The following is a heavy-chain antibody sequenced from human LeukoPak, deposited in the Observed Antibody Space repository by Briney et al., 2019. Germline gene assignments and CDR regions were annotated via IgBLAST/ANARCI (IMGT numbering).Heavy chain of an antibody. CDR3: ANGWGNRYFDH. J-gene: IGHJ4*02. D-gene: IGHD7-27*01. CDR2: ISYDEVNK. V-gene: IGHV3-30-3*01. Sequence: GRSLRLSCAASGFTFSSHAMHWVRQVPGKGLEWVAVISYDEVNKYYTDSVKGRFTISRDNSRNTLYLQMNSLRAEDTAVYYCANGWGNRYFDHWGQGTLVTVSS. CDR1: GFTFSSHA.